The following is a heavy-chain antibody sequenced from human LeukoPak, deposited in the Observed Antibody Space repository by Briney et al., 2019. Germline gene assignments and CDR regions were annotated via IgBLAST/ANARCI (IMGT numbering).Heavy chain of an antibody. D-gene: IGHD2-2*01. CDR3: AKSARGYCSSSSCFGYYGMDV. CDR1: GYSFSDYW. J-gene: IGHJ6*02. CDR2: IYPADPDT. V-gene: IGHV5-51*01. Sequence: GESLKISCKASGYSFSDYWIGWVRQMPGKGLEWMGMIYPADPDTRYSPSFQGQVTISADKSINTAFLQWSSLEASDTAMYYCAKSARGYCSSSSCFGYYGMDVWGQGTTVTVSS.